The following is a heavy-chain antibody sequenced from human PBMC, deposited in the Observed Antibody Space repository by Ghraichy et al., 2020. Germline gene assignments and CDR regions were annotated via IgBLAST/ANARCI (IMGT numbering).Heavy chain of an antibody. CDR2: IYYSGST. J-gene: IGHJ4*02. CDR1: GGSISSYY. V-gene: IGHV4-59*01. D-gene: IGHD3-10*01. Sequence: SQTLSLTCTVSGGSISSYYWSWIRQPPGKGLEWIGYIYYSGSTNYNPSLKSRVTISVDTSKNQFSLKLSSVTAADTAVYYCAREEDYYGSGTYFDYWGQGTLVTVSS. CDR3: AREEDYYGSGTYFDY.